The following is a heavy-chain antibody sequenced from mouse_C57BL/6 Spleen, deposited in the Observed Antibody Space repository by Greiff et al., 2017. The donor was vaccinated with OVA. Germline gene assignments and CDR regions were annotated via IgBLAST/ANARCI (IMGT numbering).Heavy chain of an antibody. Sequence: VQRVESGAELVRPGTSVKVSCKASGYAFTNYLIEWVKQRPGQGLEWIGVINPGSGGPNYNEKFKGKATLTADKSSSTAYMQLSSLTSEDSAVYFCASYYGSSFDYWGQGTTLTVSS. J-gene: IGHJ2*01. CDR2: INPGSGGP. CDR1: GYAFTNYL. D-gene: IGHD1-1*01. CDR3: ASYYGSSFDY. V-gene: IGHV1-54*01.